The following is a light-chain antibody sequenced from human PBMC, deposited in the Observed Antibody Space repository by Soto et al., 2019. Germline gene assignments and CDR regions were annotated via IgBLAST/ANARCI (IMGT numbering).Light chain of an antibody. CDR2: AAF. CDR3: QKYNRAPLT. J-gene: IGKJ4*01. Sequence: DIQMTQSPSSLSASVGDRVTITCLASQGISNYLDWYQQKPGKVPKLLIYAAFTLQSGVPSRFSGSGSGTDFTLTISSLQPEDVATYYCQKYNRAPLTFGGGTKVEIK. V-gene: IGKV1-27*01. CDR1: QGISNY.